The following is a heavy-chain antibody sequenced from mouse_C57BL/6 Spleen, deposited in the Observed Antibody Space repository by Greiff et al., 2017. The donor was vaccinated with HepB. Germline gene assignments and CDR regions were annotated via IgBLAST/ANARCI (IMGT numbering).Heavy chain of an antibody. Sequence: LVESGAELVRPGASVTLSCKASGYTFTDYEMHWVKQTPVHGLEWIGAIDPETGGTAYNQKFKGKAILTADKSSSTAYMELRSLTSEDSAVYYCTRGHNWDRRDYFDYWGQGTTLTVSS. J-gene: IGHJ2*01. D-gene: IGHD4-1*01. V-gene: IGHV1-15*01. CDR2: IDPETGGT. CDR3: TRGHNWDRRDYFDY. CDR1: GYTFTDYE.